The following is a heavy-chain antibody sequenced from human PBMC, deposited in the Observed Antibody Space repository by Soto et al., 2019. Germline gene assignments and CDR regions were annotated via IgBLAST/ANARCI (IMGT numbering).Heavy chain of an antibody. Sequence: PGGSLRLSCAASGFTFSNYYMNWVRQAPGTGLEWVSSISTSSSYTYYVYSVKGRFTISRDNAKDSLYLQMNSLRAEDTAVYYCARGMYNSAWSNDYWGHGTLVTVSS. CDR3: ARGMYNSAWSNDY. V-gene: IGHV3-21*01. CDR1: GFTFSNYY. J-gene: IGHJ4*01. CDR2: ISTSSSYT. D-gene: IGHD6-13*01.